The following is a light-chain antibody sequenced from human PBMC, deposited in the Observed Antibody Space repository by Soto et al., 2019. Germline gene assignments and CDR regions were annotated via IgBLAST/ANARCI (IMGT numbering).Light chain of an antibody. J-gene: IGKJ1*01. CDR1: QGISSY. V-gene: IGKV1-8*01. Sequence: AIRMTQSPSSLSASTGDRVTVTCRASQGISSYLAWYQQKPGKAPKLLIYAASTLQSGVPSRFSGSGSGTDFTLTISSLHSEDFATYYCQQYYSYPWTFGQGTKVEIK. CDR2: AAS. CDR3: QQYYSYPWT.